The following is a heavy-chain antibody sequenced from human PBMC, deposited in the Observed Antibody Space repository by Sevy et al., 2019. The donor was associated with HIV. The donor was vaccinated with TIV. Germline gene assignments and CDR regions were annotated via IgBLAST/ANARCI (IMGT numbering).Heavy chain of an antibody. Sequence: SETLSLTCTVSGGSISSYYWSWIRQPAGKGLEWIGRIYTSGGTNYNPSLKSRVTMSVDTSKNQFSLKLSSVTAADTAVYYCARGPGRYSYGTTDYWGQGTLVTVSS. CDR3: ARGPGRYSYGTTDY. CDR1: GGSISSYY. J-gene: IGHJ4*02. CDR2: IYTSGGT. D-gene: IGHD5-18*01. V-gene: IGHV4-4*07.